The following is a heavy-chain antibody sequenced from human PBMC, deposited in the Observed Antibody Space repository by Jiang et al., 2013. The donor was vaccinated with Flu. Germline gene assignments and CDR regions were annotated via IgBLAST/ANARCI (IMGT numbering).Heavy chain of an antibody. V-gene: IGHV2-5*02. CDR3: AHTYYYDTSGKTFDY. CDR2: IYWDDDK. J-gene: IGHJ4*02. D-gene: IGHD3-22*01. Sequence: KPTQTLTLTRTFSGFSLSTSGVGVGWIRQPPGKALEWLALIYWDDDKRYSPSLKSRLTITKDPSKNQVVLTMTNMDPVDTATYYCAHTYYYDTSGKTFDYWGQGTLVTVSS. CDR1: GFSLSTSGVG.